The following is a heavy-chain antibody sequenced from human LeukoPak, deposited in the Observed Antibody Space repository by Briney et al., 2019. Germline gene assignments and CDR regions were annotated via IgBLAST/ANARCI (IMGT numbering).Heavy chain of an antibody. CDR3: TTVYSGSVLYYYYYYGMDV. J-gene: IGHJ6*02. D-gene: IGHD1-26*01. CDR1: GFTFSSYA. Sequence: GGSLRLSCAASGFTFSSYAMHWVRQAPGKGLEWVGRIKSKTDGGTTDYAAPVKGRFTISRDDSKNTLYLQMNSLKTEDTAVYYCTTVYSGSVLYYYYYYGMDVWGQGTTVTVSS. CDR2: IKSKTDGGTT. V-gene: IGHV3-15*01.